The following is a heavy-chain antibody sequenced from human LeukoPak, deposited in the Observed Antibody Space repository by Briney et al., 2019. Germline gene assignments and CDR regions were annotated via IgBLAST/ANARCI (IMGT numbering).Heavy chain of an antibody. CDR3: ARDQSSGIYCSGGSCSFDY. CDR1: GFTFSSYA. CDR2: ISYDGSNK. V-gene: IGHV3-30*04. D-gene: IGHD2-15*01. J-gene: IGHJ4*02. Sequence: GGSLRLSCAASGFTFSSYAMHWVRQAPGKGLEWVAVISYDGSNKYYADSVKGRFTISRDNSKNTLYLQMNSLRAEDTAVYYCARDQSSGIYCSGGSCSFDYWGQGTLVTVSS.